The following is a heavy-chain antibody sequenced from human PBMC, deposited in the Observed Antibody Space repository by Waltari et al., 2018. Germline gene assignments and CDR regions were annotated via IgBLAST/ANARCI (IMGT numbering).Heavy chain of an antibody. D-gene: IGHD6-6*01. CDR3: ARDGVGYIAARPHYYYGMDV. CDR1: GGTFSSYA. V-gene: IGHV1-69*01. CDR2: VIPIFGTA. J-gene: IGHJ6*02. Sequence: QVQLVQSGAEVKKPGSSVKVSCKASGGTFSSYAISWVRQAPGQGLEWMGGVIPIFGTASYAQKSQGRVTITADESTSTAYMELSSLRSEDTAVYYCARDGVGYIAARPHYYYGMDVWGQGTTVTVSS.